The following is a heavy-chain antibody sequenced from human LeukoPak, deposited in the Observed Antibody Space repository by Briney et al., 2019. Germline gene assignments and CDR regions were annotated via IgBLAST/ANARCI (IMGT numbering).Heavy chain of an antibody. D-gene: IGHD6-6*01. CDR1: GFTFSSYS. CDR3: AKGVPSWFDP. CDR2: ISSSSSTI. V-gene: IGHV3-48*04. Sequence: GGSLRLSCAASGFTFSSYSMNWVRQAPGKGLEWVSYISSSSSTIYYADSVKGRFTISRDNAKSSLYLQMNSLRAEDTAVYYRAKGVPSWFDPWGQGTLVTVSS. J-gene: IGHJ5*02.